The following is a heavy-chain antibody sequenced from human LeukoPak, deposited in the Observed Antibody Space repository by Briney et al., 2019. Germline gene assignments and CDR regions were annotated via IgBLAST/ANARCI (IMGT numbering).Heavy chain of an antibody. CDR2: ISSSSNYI. CDR1: GFTFSSYS. V-gene: IGHV3-21*01. D-gene: IGHD5-18*01. CDR3: ARVDTAMVDAFDI. J-gene: IGHJ3*02. Sequence: GGSLRLSCAASGFTFSSYSMNWVRQAPGKGLEWVSSISSSSNYIYYADSVKGRFTISRDNAKNSLYLQMNSLRAEDTAVYYCARVDTAMVDAFDIWGQGTMVTVSS.